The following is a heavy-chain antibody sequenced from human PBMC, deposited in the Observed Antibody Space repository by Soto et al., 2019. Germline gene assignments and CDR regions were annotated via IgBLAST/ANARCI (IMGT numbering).Heavy chain of an antibody. CDR3: ARGTRATQYYDYFYGVDV. V-gene: IGHV4-59*01. CDR1: GGSISPYF. CDR2: ISYSGST. Sequence: QVQLQGSGPRLVKPSETLSLTCSVSGGSISPYFWTWVRQAPGKGLEWIGYISYSGSTNYNPSLKSRLTILLSTSKQQFSLKLTSVTAADTAVYYCARGTRATQYYDYFYGVDVWGQGTTVTVSS. J-gene: IGHJ6*02.